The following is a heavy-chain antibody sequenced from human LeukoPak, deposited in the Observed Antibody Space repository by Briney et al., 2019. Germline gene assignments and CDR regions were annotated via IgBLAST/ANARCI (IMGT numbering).Heavy chain of an antibody. J-gene: IGHJ5*02. V-gene: IGHV4-59*08. CDR3: ARLIDTMVRGVIIRWFDP. CDR1: GGSISSYY. D-gene: IGHD3-10*01. CDR2: IYYSGST. Sequence: SETLSLTCTVSGGSISSYYWSWIRQPPGKGLEWIGYIYYSGSTNYNPSLKSRVTISVDTSKNQFSLKLSSVTAAGTAVYYCARLIDTMVRGVIIRWFDPWGQGTLVTVSS.